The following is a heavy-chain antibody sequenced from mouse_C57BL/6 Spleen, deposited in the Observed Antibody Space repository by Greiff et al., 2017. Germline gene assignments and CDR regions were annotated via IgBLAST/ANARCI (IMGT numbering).Heavy chain of an antibody. Sequence: EVQRVESGGGLVQPGGSLSLSCAASGFTFTDYYMSWVRQPPGKALEWLGFIRNKANGYTTEYSASVKGRFTISRDNSQSILYLQMNALRAEDSATYYCARYYGRAMDDWGQGTSVTVAS. J-gene: IGHJ4*01. CDR1: GFTFTDYY. D-gene: IGHD1-1*01. V-gene: IGHV7-3*01. CDR2: IRNKANGYTT. CDR3: ARYYGRAMDD.